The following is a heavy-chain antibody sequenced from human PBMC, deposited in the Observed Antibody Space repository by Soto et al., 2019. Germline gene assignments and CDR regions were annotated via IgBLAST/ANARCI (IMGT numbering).Heavy chain of an antibody. D-gene: IGHD3-16*01. V-gene: IGHV4-39*01. CDR3: ARQGLGGYYCYCSRDV. Sequence: QLQLQESGPGLVKPSETLSLTCTVSGGSISSSSYYWGWIRQPPGKGLEWIGSISYSGSTYYNPSLESRVTKAVDTSKNQFSLKLGSVAAADTAVYYCARQGLGGYYCYCSRDVWGKGTTVTVSS. CDR2: ISYSGST. CDR1: GGSISSSSYY. J-gene: IGHJ6*03.